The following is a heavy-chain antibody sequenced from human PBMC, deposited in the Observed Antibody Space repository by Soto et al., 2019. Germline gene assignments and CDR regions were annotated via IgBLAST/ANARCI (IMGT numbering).Heavy chain of an antibody. CDR3: ATVATYSYSWLDH. D-gene: IGHD5-12*01. J-gene: IGHJ5*02. CDR2: INSDGSKT. CDR1: GFAFSTYW. V-gene: IGHV3-74*01. Sequence: EVQLVESGGTLVQPGGSLRLSCAASGFAFSTYWMHWVRQAPGKGLVWVSRINSDGSKTTYADSVKGRFTISRDNAKNTVYLQMNNLRADDTAVYYCATVATYSYSWLDHWGQGTLVTVSS.